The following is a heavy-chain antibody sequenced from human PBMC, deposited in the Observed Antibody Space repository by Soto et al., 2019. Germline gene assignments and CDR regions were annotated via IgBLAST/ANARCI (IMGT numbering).Heavy chain of an antibody. J-gene: IGHJ5*02. CDR3: ARQRQWLVRNWFYP. Sequence: QVQLVQSGAEVKKPGSSVKVSCKASGGTFSSYTISWVRQAPGQGLEWMGRIIPILGIANYAQKFQGRVTITADKSTSTAYMELSSLRSEDTDVYYCARQRQWLVRNWFYPLGQGTLVTFSS. CDR2: IIPILGIA. D-gene: IGHD6-19*01. V-gene: IGHV1-69*02. CDR1: GGTFSSYT.